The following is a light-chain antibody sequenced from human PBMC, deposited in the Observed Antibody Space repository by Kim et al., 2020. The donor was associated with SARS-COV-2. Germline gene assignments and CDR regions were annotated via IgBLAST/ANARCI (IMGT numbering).Light chain of an antibody. J-gene: IGLJ3*02. V-gene: IGLV10-54*01. CDR2: RNS. CDR3: AAWDSSLSAWV. CDR1: INNVGYQG. Sequence: RQTATLTCTGDINNVGYQGATWLQQHQGHPPKVLSYRNSNRPSGISERLSASRSGNTASLTITGLQAEDEADYYCAAWDSSLSAWVFGGGTQLTVL.